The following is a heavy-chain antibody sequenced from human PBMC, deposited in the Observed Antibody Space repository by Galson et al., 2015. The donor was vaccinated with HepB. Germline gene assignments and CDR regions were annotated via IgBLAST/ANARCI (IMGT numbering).Heavy chain of an antibody. CDR2: INPNSGFT. CDR1: GYTFTGYY. J-gene: IGHJ4*02. V-gene: IGHV1-2*06. Sequence: SVKVSCKASGYTFTGYYLHWVRQAPGQGLEWMGRINPNSGFTDFAQKFQGRVTMIRDTSISTAYMELNTLTSDDTALYFCARDSSDSVFDYWGQGTLVTVSS. CDR3: ARDSSDSVFDY. D-gene: IGHD6-19*01.